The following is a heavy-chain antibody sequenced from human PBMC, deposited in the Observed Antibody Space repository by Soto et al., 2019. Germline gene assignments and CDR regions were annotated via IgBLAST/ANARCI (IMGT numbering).Heavy chain of an antibody. CDR1: GFTFSSYA. V-gene: IGHV3-23*01. CDR2: ISGSGGST. D-gene: IGHD2-2*01. CDR3: AKDQDCSSTSCYGNNWFDP. J-gene: IGHJ5*02. Sequence: EVQLLESGGGLVQPGGSLRLSCEASGFTFSSYAMTWVRQAQGKGLEWVSGISGSGGSTYYADSVKGRFTMSRDNSKNTLYLQMNSLRAEDTAVYYCAKDQDCSSTSCYGNNWFDPWGQGTLVTVSS.